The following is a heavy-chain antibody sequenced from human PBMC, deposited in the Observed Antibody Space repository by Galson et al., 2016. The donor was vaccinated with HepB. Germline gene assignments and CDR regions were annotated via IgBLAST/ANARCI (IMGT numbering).Heavy chain of an antibody. CDR1: GFTFSSNW. J-gene: IGHJ6*02. CDR3: AKAYGSGSSFYYYYGMDV. CDR2: ITYDGSGT. V-gene: IGHV3-74*01. Sequence: SLRLSCAASGFTFSSNWMHWVRQAPGKGLMWVSRITYDGSGTSYADSVKGRFTISRDNAKNTLYLQRNSLRAEDTAVYYCAKAYGSGSSFYYYYGMDVWGQGTTVTVSS. D-gene: IGHD3-10*01.